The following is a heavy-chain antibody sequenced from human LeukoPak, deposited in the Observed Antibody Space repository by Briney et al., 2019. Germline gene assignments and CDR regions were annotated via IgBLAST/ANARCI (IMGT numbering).Heavy chain of an antibody. J-gene: IGHJ3*02. CDR1: GFTFSSYE. CDR3: ARDHRTYYYDSSGYYRHHDAFDI. D-gene: IGHD3-22*01. V-gene: IGHV3-48*03. CDR2: ISSSGSTI. Sequence: GGSLRLSCAASGFTFSSYEMSWVRQAPGKGLEWVSYISSSGSTIYYADSVKGRFTISRDNAKNSLYLQMNSLRAEDTAVYYCARDHRTYYYDSSGYYRHHDAFDIWGQGTMVTVSS.